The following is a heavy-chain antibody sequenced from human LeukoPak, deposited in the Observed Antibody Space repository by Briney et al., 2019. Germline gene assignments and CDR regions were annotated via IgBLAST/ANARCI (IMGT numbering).Heavy chain of an antibody. CDR1: GFTFSSYW. D-gene: IGHD5-18*01. J-gene: IGHJ4*02. CDR2: VNGDGSDT. V-gene: IGHV3-74*01. Sequence: GGSLRLSREASGFTFSSYWMHWVRQAPGKGLVWVSRVNGDGSDTNSADSVKGRFTISRDNARNTLYLQMNSLRAEDTAVYYCVRGLGSGYSYAYGVYWGQGTLVTVSS. CDR3: VRGLGSGYSYAYGVY.